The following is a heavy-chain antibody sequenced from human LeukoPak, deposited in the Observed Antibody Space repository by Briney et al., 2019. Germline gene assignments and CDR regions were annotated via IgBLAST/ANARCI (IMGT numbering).Heavy chain of an antibody. Sequence: ASVRVSCKASGYTFTSYDINWVRQATGRGLEWMGWMNPNSGNTGYAQKFQGRVTMTRNTSISTAYMELSSLRSEDTAVYYCAREIAVSSRSSYYYYGMDVWGQGTTVTVSS. CDR3: AREIAVSSRSSYYYYGMDV. J-gene: IGHJ6*02. CDR1: GYTFTSYD. V-gene: IGHV1-8*01. CDR2: MNPNSGNT. D-gene: IGHD6-19*01.